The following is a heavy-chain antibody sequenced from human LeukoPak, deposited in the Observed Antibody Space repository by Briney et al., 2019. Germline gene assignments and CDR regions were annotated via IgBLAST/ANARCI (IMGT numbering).Heavy chain of an antibody. D-gene: IGHD3-22*01. CDR2: ISAYNGNT. Sequence: GASVKVSCKASGYTFTSYGISWVRQAPGQGLEWMGWISAYNGNTNYAQKLQGRVTMTTDTSTSTAYMELRSLRSDDTAMYYCARDRRYYDSSGYYSGFDPWGQGTLVTVSS. CDR3: ARDRRYYDSSGYYSGFDP. J-gene: IGHJ5*02. CDR1: GYTFTSYG. V-gene: IGHV1-18*01.